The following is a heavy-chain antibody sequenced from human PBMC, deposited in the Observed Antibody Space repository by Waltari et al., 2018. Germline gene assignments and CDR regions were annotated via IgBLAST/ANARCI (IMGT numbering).Heavy chain of an antibody. CDR3: ARRAAITAAGPTYYMDV. J-gene: IGHJ6*03. D-gene: IGHD6-13*01. CDR2: IYHSGST. CDR1: GYSISSGYY. V-gene: IGHV4-38-2*01. Sequence: QVQLQESGPGLVKPSETLSLTFAVSGYSISSGYYWGWIRQPPGKGLEWIGNIYHSGSTNYNPSLKSRVTISVDTSKNQFSLKLSSVTAADTAVYYCARRAAITAAGPTYYMDVWGKGTTVTVSS.